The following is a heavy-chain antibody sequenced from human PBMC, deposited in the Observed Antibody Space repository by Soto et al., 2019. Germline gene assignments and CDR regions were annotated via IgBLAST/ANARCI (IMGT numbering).Heavy chain of an antibody. J-gene: IGHJ4*02. CDR1: GYTFTSYY. CDR3: ARDPWNY. V-gene: IGHV1-46*01. Sequence: QVQLVQSGAEVKKPGASVKVSCKATGYTFTSYYMHWVRQAPGQGLEWMGIISPSGGSTGYAQKFPGRVNMTWDTSTSPVYMELRSLTSEDPAVYYCARDPWNYWGQGTLVTVSS. CDR2: ISPSGGST.